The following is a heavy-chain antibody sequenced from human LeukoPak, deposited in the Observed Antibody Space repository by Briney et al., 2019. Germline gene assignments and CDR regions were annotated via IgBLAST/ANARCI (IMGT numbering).Heavy chain of an antibody. CDR3: ARDMGWLQLSGSSGFDY. CDR1: KFSFSTSW. D-gene: IGHD5-24*01. CDR2: ISSSSTI. Sequence: GGSLRLSCAASKFSFSTSWMTWVRQAPGKGLEWVSYISSSSTIYYADSVKGRFTISRDNAKNSLYLQMNSLRAEDTAVYYCARDMGWLQLSGSSGFDYRGQGTLVTVSS. J-gene: IGHJ4*02. V-gene: IGHV3-48*04.